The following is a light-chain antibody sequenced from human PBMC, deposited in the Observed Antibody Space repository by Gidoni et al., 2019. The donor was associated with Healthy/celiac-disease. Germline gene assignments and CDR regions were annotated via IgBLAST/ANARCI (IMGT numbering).Light chain of an antibody. CDR3: QQYGNLPLT. J-gene: IGKJ4*01. CDR2: AAS. CDR1: PDISNY. V-gene: IGKV1-33*01. Sequence: DIQMTQSPSSLSASVGDRLTITCQTSPDISNYLNWYQQKPGKAPKLLIYAASSLETGIPARFSGSGSGTDFTFTISSLQPEDIATYYCQQYGNLPLTFGGGTKVEIK.